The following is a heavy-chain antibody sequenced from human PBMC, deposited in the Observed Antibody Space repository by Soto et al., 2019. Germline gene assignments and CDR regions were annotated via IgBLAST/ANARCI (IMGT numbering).Heavy chain of an antibody. CDR1: GGTFSSYT. CDR2: IIPILGIA. Sequence: SVKVSCKASGGTFSSYTISWVRQAPGQGLEWMGRIIPILGIANYAQKFQGRVTITADKSTSTAYMELSSLRSEDTAVYYCASGVTMVRGVMAPYYYYYMDVWGKGTTVTVSS. V-gene: IGHV1-69*02. J-gene: IGHJ6*03. D-gene: IGHD3-10*01. CDR3: ASGVTMVRGVMAPYYYYYMDV.